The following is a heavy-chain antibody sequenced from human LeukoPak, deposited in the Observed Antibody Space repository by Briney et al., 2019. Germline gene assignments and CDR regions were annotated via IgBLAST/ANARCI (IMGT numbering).Heavy chain of an antibody. CDR3: VGGDY. CDR1: GFTFSSYA. V-gene: IGHV3-30*04. Sequence: GGSLRLSCAASGFTFSSYAMHWVRQAPGKGLEWVAVISYDGSNKYYADSVKGRFTISRDNSKNTLYLQMNSLRAEDTAVYYCVGGDYWGQGTLVTVSS. CDR2: ISYDGSNK. J-gene: IGHJ4*02.